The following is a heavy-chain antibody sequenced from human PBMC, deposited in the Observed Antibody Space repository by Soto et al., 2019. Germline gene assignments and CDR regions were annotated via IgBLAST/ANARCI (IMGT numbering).Heavy chain of an antibody. Sequence: QLHLVQSGAEVKKPGSSVKVSCKASGGTFSSYTINWVRQAPGQGLEWLGGIIPMFGTLYYAQKFQGRLTIAADSSRSPAYMELSTLRSADTAGYYCARKFAPSDEAFDIWGQGKMVTVPS. J-gene: IGHJ3*02. CDR3: ARKFAPSDEAFDI. D-gene: IGHD3-10*01. V-gene: IGHV1-69*06. CDR1: GGTFSSYT. CDR2: IIPMFGTL.